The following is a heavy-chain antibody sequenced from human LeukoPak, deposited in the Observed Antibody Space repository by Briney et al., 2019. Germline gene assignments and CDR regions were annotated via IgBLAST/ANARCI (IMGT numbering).Heavy chain of an antibody. Sequence: GGSLRLSCAASGFTFSIYSMNWVRQAPGKGLEWVSSISSSSSYIYYADSVKGRFTISRDNAKNSLYLQMNSLRAEDTAVYYCARDLKVTRTFDYWGQGTLVTVSS. CDR3: ARDLKVTRTFDY. CDR1: GFTFSIYS. V-gene: IGHV3-21*01. D-gene: IGHD4-17*01. CDR2: ISSSSSYI. J-gene: IGHJ4*02.